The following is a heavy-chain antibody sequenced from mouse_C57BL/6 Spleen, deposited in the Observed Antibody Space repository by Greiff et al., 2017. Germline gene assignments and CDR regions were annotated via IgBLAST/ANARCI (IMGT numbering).Heavy chain of an antibody. D-gene: IGHD1-3*01. Sequence: QVQLQQSGAELVRPGASVTLSCKASGYTFTDYEMHWVKQTPVHGLEWIGAIDPESGGTAYNQKFKGKATLTADKSSSTAYMQLSSLTSEDSAVYFCARSGPDWYFDVWGTGTTVTVSS. J-gene: IGHJ1*03. CDR1: GYTFTDYE. CDR2: IDPESGGT. V-gene: IGHV1-15*01. CDR3: ARSGPDWYFDV.